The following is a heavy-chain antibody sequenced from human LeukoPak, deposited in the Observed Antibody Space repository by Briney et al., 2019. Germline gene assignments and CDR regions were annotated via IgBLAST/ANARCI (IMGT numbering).Heavy chain of an antibody. Sequence: SGRSLRLSCAASGFSFSNYMMHWVRQAPGKGLDWVAVILENGSRQYYADSVKGRFTISRDNAENSLYLQMNSLRAEDTAVYYCASLIAARLDYWGQGTLVTVSS. CDR1: GFSFSNYM. V-gene: IGHV3-30*04. D-gene: IGHD6-6*01. J-gene: IGHJ4*02. CDR3: ASLIAARLDY. CDR2: ILENGSRQ.